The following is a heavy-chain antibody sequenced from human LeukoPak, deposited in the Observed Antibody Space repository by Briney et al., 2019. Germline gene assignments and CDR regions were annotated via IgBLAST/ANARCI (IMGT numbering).Heavy chain of an antibody. D-gene: IGHD3-22*01. V-gene: IGHV1-69*05. CDR3: ARDLRSSSYYYDSSSSNKGTYFQH. CDR2: IIPIFGTA. CDR1: GGTFSSYA. Sequence: SVKVSCKASGGTFSSYAISWVRQAPGQGLEWMGGIIPIFGTANYAQKFQGRVTINTDESTSTAYMELSSLRSEDTAVYYCARDLRSSSYYYDSSSSNKGTYFQHWGQGTLVTVSS. J-gene: IGHJ1*01.